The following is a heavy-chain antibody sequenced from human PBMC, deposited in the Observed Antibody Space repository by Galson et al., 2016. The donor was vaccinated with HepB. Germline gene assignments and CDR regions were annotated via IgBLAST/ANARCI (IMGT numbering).Heavy chain of an antibody. Sequence: SVKVSCKASGYTFTSYGLNWVRQAPRQGLEWMGWINAYTGHTNYARNLQDRVTMTTDTSTSTAYLELRSLRSDDTAVYYCARERGGYTYGDLWGQGTTVTVSS. V-gene: IGHV1-18*01. CDR1: GYTFTSYG. CDR2: INAYTGHT. J-gene: IGHJ6*02. CDR3: ARERGGYTYGDL. D-gene: IGHD5-18*01.